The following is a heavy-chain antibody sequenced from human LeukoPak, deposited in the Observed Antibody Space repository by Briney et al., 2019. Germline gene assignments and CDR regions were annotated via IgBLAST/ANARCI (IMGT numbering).Heavy chain of an antibody. V-gene: IGHV5-51*01. D-gene: IGHD2-8*02. CDR2: IYPGDSDT. CDR3: ARSTGGTGPADY. CDR1: GYTFSSYW. Sequence: GESLKISCKVSGYTFSSYWFGWVRQVPGEGLEWMGIIYPGDSDTRYSPSFQGQVTISADTTISTAYLQWTSLKASDTAMYYCARSTGGTGPADYWGQGTLVTVSS. J-gene: IGHJ4*02.